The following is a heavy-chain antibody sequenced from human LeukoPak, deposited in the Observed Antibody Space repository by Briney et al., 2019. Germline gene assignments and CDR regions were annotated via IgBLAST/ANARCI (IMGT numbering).Heavy chain of an antibody. CDR1: GGSFSGYY. V-gene: IGHV4-34*01. CDR2: INHSGST. D-gene: IGHD6-19*01. CDR3: ARGQARLSWFDP. Sequence: MSSETLSLTCAVYGGSFSGYYWSWIRQPPGKGLEWIGEINHSGSTYYNPSLKSRVTISVDTSKNQFSLKLSSVTAADTAVYYCARGQARLSWFDPWGQGTLVTVSS. J-gene: IGHJ5*02.